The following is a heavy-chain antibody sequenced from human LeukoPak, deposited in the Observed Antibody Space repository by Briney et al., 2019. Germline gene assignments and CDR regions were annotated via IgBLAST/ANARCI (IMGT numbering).Heavy chain of an antibody. CDR3: AKAVGSGYSYDY. J-gene: IGHJ4*02. Sequence: TGGSLRLSCAASGFTFSGYAMSWVRQAPGKGLEWVSAISGSGGSAYYADSVKGRFTISRDNSNNTLYLQMNSLRAEDTALYYCAKAVGSGYSYDYWGQGTLVTVSS. CDR1: GFTFSGYA. V-gene: IGHV3-23*01. CDR2: ISGSGGSA. D-gene: IGHD3-22*01.